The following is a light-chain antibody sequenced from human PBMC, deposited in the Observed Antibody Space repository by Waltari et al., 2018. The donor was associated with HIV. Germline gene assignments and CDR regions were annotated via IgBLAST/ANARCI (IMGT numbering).Light chain of an antibody. CDR3: SSFAPTNKFYVL. V-gene: IGLV2-8*01. J-gene: IGLJ2*01. Sequence: QSTLTQPPPASGSPGQSVTISCTGTSRDIGGYNYVPWYQQHPGKAPKLIMTEVTKRPSGVPDRFSGAKAGNTASLTVSGLQADDEALYYCSSFAPTNKFYVLFGGGTTLTVL. CDR2: EVT. CDR1: SRDIGGYNY.